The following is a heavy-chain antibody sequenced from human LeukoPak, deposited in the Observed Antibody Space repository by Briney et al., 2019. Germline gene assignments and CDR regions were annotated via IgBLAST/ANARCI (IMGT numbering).Heavy chain of an antibody. J-gene: IGHJ3*01. D-gene: IGHD3-3*01. CDR3: ARHLEYTTSGKAFDV. V-gene: IGHV4-39*01. CDR2: IYYTGST. CDR1: GGFINNSCSDD. Sequence: SETLSLTCTVCGGFINNSCSDDWAWIRQPPGKGLEWIGNIYYTGSTYYTSSLKGRVPMSVDTSKNVFSLTLKSLTSADTAVYYCARHLEYTTSGKAFDVWGQGTLVSVS.